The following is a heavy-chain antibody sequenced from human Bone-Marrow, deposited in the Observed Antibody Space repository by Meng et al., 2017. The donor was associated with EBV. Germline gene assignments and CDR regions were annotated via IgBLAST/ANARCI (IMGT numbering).Heavy chain of an antibody. J-gene: IGHJ4*02. CDR3: ARTPRSSSHLFDY. D-gene: IGHD6-13*01. CDR2: IYYSGST. Sequence: LQLQESGPGLVKPSETLSLTCTVSGGSISSSSYYWGWIRQPPGKGLEWIGSIYYSGSTYYNPSLKSRVTISVDTSKNQFSLKLSSVTAADTAVYYCARTPRSSSHLFDYWGQGTLVTVSS. CDR1: GGSISSSSYY. V-gene: IGHV4-39*07.